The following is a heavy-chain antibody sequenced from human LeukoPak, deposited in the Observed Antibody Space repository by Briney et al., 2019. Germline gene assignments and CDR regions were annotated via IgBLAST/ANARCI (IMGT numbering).Heavy chain of an antibody. J-gene: IGHJ6*03. V-gene: IGHV3-9*01. D-gene: IGHD3-10*01. CDR2: ISWNSGSI. Sequence: GRSLRLSCAASGFTFDDYAMHWVRQAPGKGLEWVSGISWNSGSIGYADSVKGRFTISRDNAKNSLDLQMNSLRAKDTAVYYCARDGYYYGSGSLESYYYYYMDVWGRGTTVTVSS. CDR1: GFTFDDYA. CDR3: ARDGYYYGSGSLESYYYYYMDV.